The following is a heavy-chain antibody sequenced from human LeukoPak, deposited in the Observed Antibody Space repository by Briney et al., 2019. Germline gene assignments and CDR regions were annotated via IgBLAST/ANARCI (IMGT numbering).Heavy chain of an antibody. V-gene: IGHV3-30*03. CDR3: AREKYAGYYFDY. D-gene: IGHD2-8*01. CDR1: GFSFSFYG. Sequence: GGSLRLSCAASGFSFSFYGMHCVRQAPGKGLEWVAVISEDGTKKNYAESVKGRFTISRDNSKNTLYLQMNSLRAEDTAVYYCAREKYAGYYFDYWGQGTLVTVSS. CDR2: ISEDGTKK. J-gene: IGHJ4*02.